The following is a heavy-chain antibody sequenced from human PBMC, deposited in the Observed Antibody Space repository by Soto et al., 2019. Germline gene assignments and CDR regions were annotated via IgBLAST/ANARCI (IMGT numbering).Heavy chain of an antibody. CDR2: INKNGFTI. D-gene: IGHD6-19*01. V-gene: IGHV3-48*02. J-gene: IGHJ4*02. Sequence: GGSLRLSCAVSGFTLTTYSMNWVRQAPGKGLEWISFINKNGFTIYYADSVKGRFTISRDYAKNSLYLQMDSLRHEDTAVYYCARGAVTGNSLFDYWGLRTLVAVSS. CDR1: GFTLTTYS. CDR3: ARGAVTGNSLFDY.